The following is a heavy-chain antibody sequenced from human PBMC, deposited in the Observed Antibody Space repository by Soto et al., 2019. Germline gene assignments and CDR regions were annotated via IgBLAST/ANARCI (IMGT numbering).Heavy chain of an antibody. V-gene: IGHV3-7*03. CDR3: ARGRAQWLVRWSFDY. CDR1: GLTFSRYW. CDR2: INQEESEK. Sequence: PAGSLRLLCPAPGLTFSRYWLIWVRQAPANGREWVANINQEESEKYYVDAAKGLFIISRDNAKNSLYLQINGLRAEDTAVYCCARGRAQWLVRWSFDYWGQGTMVTVSS. D-gene: IGHD6-19*01. J-gene: IGHJ4*02.